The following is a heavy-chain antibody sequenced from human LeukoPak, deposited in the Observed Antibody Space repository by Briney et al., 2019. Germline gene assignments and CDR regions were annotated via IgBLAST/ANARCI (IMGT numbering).Heavy chain of an antibody. V-gene: IGHV3-30-3*01. CDR3: AGDSSSSGRMDFDY. CDR2: ISYDGSNK. CDR1: GFTFSSYA. J-gene: IGHJ4*01. Sequence: GGSLRLSCAASGFTFSSYAMHWVSQAPGKGLEWVAVISYDGSNKYYADSVKGRFTISRDNSKNTLYLQMNSLRAEDTAVYYCAGDSSSSGRMDFDYWGQGTLVTVSS. D-gene: IGHD6-6*01.